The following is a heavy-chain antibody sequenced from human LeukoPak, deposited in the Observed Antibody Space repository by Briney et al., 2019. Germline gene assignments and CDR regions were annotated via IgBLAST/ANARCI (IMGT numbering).Heavy chain of an antibody. J-gene: IGHJ4*02. CDR1: GYTFTGYY. Sequence: ASVKVSCKASGYTFTGYYMHWVRQAPGQGLEWMGWINPNSGGTNYAQKFQGRVTMTRDTSISTAYMELSSLRSEDTAVYYCARGYSSSWYWRYFDYWGQGTLVTVSS. V-gene: IGHV1-2*02. CDR2: INPNSGGT. CDR3: ARGYSSSWYWRYFDY. D-gene: IGHD6-13*01.